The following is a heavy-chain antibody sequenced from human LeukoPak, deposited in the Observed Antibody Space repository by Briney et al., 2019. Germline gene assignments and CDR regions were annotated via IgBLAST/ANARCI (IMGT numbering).Heavy chain of an antibody. CDR1: GDIFSSNSAT. J-gene: IGHJ4*02. CDR3: TRDGPTTSWYFDY. V-gene: IGHV6-1*01. D-gene: IGHD2-2*01. Sequence: SQTLSLTCALSGDIFSSNSATWNWIRQSPSRGLEWLARTYYRSKWYNDYAVSVKSRIIINPDTSKNQVSLQLNSVTPEDTAVYFCTRDGPTTSWYFDYWGQGTLVTVSS. CDR2: TYYRSKWYN.